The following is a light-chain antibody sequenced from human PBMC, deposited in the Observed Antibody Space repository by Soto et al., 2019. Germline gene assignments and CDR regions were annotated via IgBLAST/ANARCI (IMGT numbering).Light chain of an antibody. CDR2: EVT. J-gene: IGLJ2*01. V-gene: IGLV2-23*02. Sequence: QSALTQPASVSASPGQSIAISCTGSSNDVGHYNLVSWFQHHPGQAPKLIIYEVTERPSGVSSRFSGSKSGNTASPTISGLQAEDEGDYSCSSYAGSSTFVFGTGTKLTVL. CDR1: SNDVGHYNL. CDR3: SSYAGSSTFV.